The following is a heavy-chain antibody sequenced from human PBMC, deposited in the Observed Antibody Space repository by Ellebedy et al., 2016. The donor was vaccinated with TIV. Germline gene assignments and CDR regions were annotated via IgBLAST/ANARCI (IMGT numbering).Heavy chain of an antibody. Sequence: GESLKLSXTASGLTFSTYWMHWVRQAPGKGLVWVSRINGEGTDTSYADSVKGRFTISRDDAKNTVYLQMNSLRVEDTAVYYCARGYYYGSGCRDWGQGTLVTVSS. J-gene: IGHJ4*02. CDR1: GLTFSTYW. CDR2: INGEGTDT. D-gene: IGHD3-10*01. V-gene: IGHV3-74*01. CDR3: ARGYYYGSGCRD.